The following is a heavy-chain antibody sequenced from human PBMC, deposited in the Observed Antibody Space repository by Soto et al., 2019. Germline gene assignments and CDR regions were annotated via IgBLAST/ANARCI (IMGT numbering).Heavy chain of an antibody. V-gene: IGHV3-23*01. CDR1: GFTFSSYA. J-gene: IGHJ4*01. CDR3: AKEKRLLVFYH. Sequence: EVQLLESGGGLVQPGGSLRLSCAASGFTFSSYAMSWVRQAPGKGLEWVSAISGSGGSTYYADSVKGRFTISRDNSKNTLELQMNSLRGGETAGYYCAKEKRLLVFYHWGQGTLVPVSS. D-gene: IGHD2-21*02. CDR2: ISGSGGST.